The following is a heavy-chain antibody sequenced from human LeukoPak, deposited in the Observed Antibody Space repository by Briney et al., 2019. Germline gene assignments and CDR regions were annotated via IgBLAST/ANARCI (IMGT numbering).Heavy chain of an antibody. Sequence: SQTLSLTCAISGDSVSSTSSAWEWIRQTPSTGLEWLGRTYYRSKWYTDYAPSVKRRITINPDTSKNQFSLHLSSVTPEDTAVYYCVRKKPWLHAFDIWGQGTMVTVSS. V-gene: IGHV6-1*01. CDR3: VRKKPWLHAFDI. J-gene: IGHJ3*02. CDR2: TYYRSKWYT. CDR1: GDSVSSTSSA. D-gene: IGHD6-19*01.